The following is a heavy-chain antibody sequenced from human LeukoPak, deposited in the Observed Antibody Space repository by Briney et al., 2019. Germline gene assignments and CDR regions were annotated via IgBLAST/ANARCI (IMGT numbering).Heavy chain of an antibody. CDR2: INHSGST. CDR3: ARNSGSPVY. J-gene: IGHJ4*02. V-gene: IGHV4-34*01. D-gene: IGHD1-26*01. CDR1: GGSFSGYY. Sequence: PSETLSLTCAVYGGSFSGYYWSWIRQPPEKGLEWIGEINHSGSTNYNPSLKSRVTISVDTSKNQFSLKLSSVTAADTAVYYCARNSGSPVYWGQGTLVTVSS.